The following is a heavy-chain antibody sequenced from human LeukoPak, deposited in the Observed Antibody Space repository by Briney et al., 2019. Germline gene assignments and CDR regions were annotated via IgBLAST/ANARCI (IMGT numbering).Heavy chain of an antibody. CDR1: GFTFSDYY. V-gene: IGHV3-11*04. D-gene: IGHD3-16*01. J-gene: IGHJ6*02. CDR2: ISSSSSTI. CDR3: ARDFRRRSIIGLYYYYGMDV. Sequence: PGGSLRLSCAASGFTFSDYYMSWIRQAPGKGLEWVSYISSSSSTIYYADSVKGRFTISRDNAKNSLYLQMNSLRAEDTAVYYCARDFRRRSIIGLYYYYGMDVWGQGTTVTVSS.